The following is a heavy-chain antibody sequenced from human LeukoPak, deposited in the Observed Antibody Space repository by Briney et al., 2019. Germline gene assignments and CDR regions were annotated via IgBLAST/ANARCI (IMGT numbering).Heavy chain of an antibody. J-gene: IGHJ4*02. CDR3: ARAYSSWYFFDY. Sequence: PSETLSLTCTVSGGSISSGSYYWSWIRQPAGKGLEWIGRIYTSGSTNYNPSLKSRVTISVDTSKNQFSLKLSSVTAADTAVYYCARAYSSWYFFDYWGQGTLVTVST. V-gene: IGHV4-61*02. CDR2: IYTSGST. D-gene: IGHD6-13*01. CDR1: GGSISSGSYY.